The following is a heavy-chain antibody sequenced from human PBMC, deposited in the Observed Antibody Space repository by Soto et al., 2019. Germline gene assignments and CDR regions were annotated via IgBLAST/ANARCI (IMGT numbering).Heavy chain of an antibody. CDR1: GFTVSSNY. J-gene: IGHJ6*02. CDR3: ARDTPFSGYDFSV. Sequence: GGSLRLSCAASGFTVSSNYMSWVRQAPGKGLEWVSVIYSGGSTYYAGSVKGRFTISRDNSKNTLYLQMNSLRAEDTAVYYCARDTPFSGYDFSVWGQGTTVTVSS. D-gene: IGHD5-12*01. CDR2: IYSGGST. V-gene: IGHV3-53*01.